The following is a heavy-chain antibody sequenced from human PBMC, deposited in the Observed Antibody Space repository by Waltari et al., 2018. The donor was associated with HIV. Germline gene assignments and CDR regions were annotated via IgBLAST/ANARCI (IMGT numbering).Heavy chain of an antibody. Sequence: QVHLHQWGAGLLTPSETLSLTRAVYGQYLSGYVWPWVRQPPGKGLQWVGEITHTGTRKYNPSLMSRVTISVDTSKNQFSLKMTSMGAADAAIYYCARGTNWNGHHFYYGLDVWGQGTTVSVSS. J-gene: IGHJ6*02. CDR1: GQYLSGYV. CDR3: ARGTNWNGHHFYYGLDV. CDR2: ITHTGTR. D-gene: IGHD1-20*01. V-gene: IGHV4-34*01.